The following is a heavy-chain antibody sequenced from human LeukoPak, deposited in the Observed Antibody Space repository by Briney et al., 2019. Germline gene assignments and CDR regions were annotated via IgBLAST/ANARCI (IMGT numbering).Heavy chain of an antibody. CDR2: IYYSGST. J-gene: IGHJ4*02. V-gene: IGHV4-39*07. CDR3: ARLKVYSSSWYIDY. CDR1: GGSISSSSYY. Sequence: SETLSLTCTVSGGSISSSSYYWGWIRQPPGKGLEWIGSIYYSGSTYYNPSLKSRLTISVDTSKNQFSLKLSSVTAADTAVYYCARLKVYSSSWYIDYWGQGTLVTVSS. D-gene: IGHD6-13*01.